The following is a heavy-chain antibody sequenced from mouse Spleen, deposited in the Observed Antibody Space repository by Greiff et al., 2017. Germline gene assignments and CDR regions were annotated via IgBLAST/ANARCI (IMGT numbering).Heavy chain of an antibody. Sequence: VQLQQSGAELVRPGTSVKVSCKASGYAFTNYLIEWVKQRPGQGLEWIGVINPGSGGTNYNEKFKGKATLTADKSSSTAYMQLSSLTSDDSAVYFCARNDYDGYWYFDVWGAGTTVTVSS. J-gene: IGHJ1*01. D-gene: IGHD2-4*01. CDR1: GYAFTNYL. V-gene: IGHV1-54*01. CDR3: ARNDYDGYWYFDV. CDR2: INPGSGGT.